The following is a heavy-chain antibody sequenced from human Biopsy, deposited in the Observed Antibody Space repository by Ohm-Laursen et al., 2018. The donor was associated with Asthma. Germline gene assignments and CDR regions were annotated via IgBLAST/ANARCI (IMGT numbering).Heavy chain of an antibody. CDR1: GYSLTDLS. V-gene: IGHV1-24*01. Sequence: ASVKVSCKISGYSLTDLSMHWVRQAPGQGLEWMGGHDHEEGGTVNARRFQGRVTMAEDTSTDTAYMELSSLSSDETAVYYCASDFPKDYVRYNFQFWGQGTLVTVSS. D-gene: IGHD4-17*01. CDR3: ASDFPKDYVRYNFQF. J-gene: IGHJ4*02. CDR2: HDHEEGGT.